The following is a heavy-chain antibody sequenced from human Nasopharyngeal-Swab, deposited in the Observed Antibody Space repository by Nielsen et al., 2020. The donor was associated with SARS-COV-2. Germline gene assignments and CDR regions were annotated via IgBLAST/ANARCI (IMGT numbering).Heavy chain of an antibody. CDR1: GGSISSSNW. CDR2: IYHSGST. D-gene: IGHD3-22*01. V-gene: IGHV4-4*02. CDR3: ARHVGITMIVVVIAEIDY. Sequence: SETLSLTCAVSGGSISSSNWWSWVRQPPGKGLEWIGEIYHSGSTNYNPSLKSRVTISVDKSKNQFSLKVSSVTAADTAVYYCARHVGITMIVVVIAEIDYWGQGTLVTVSS. J-gene: IGHJ4*02.